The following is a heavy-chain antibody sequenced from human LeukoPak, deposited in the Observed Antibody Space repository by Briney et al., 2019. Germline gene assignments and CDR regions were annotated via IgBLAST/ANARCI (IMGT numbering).Heavy chain of an antibody. V-gene: IGHV5-51*01. CDR2: IYPGDSDT. CDR3: ARPDTYTTSWYAFDL. Sequence: GESLKISCKGSGYIFTNYWIGWVRQMPGKGLEWMEIIYPGDSDTRYSPSFQGQVTISADKSINIAYLQWSTLKASDTAIYYCARPDTYTTSWYAFDLWGQGTMVTVSS. J-gene: IGHJ3*01. CDR1: GYIFTNYW. D-gene: IGHD6-13*01.